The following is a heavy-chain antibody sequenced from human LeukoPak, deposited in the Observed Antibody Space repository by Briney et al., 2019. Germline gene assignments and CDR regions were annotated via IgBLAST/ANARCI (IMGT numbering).Heavy chain of an antibody. CDR1: GFTFRTSG. J-gene: IGHJ4*02. CDR3: ARDTGLKAPTHYFDY. CDR2: ISSSGTTI. Sequence: GGSLRLSCAASGFTFRTSGMNWVRQAPGKGLEWVSYISSSGTTISYAQSVKGRFTITRDNAQNSLTLHMNTLRADDTAVYYCARDTGLKAPTHYFDYWGQGTLVTVSS. V-gene: IGHV3-48*01. D-gene: IGHD1-14*01.